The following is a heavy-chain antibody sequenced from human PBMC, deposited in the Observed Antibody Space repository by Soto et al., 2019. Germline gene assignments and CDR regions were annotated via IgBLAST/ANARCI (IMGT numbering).Heavy chain of an antibody. J-gene: IGHJ4*02. Sequence: LRLSCAASGFTFSSYAMSWDRQAPGNGLEWVSAISGSGGSTYYADSVKGRFTISRDNSKNTLYLQMNSLRAEDTAVYYCAKDGGTKGYSYGVLDYWGQGTLVTVSS. CDR2: ISGSGGST. CDR3: AKDGGTKGYSYGVLDY. CDR1: GFTFSSYA. V-gene: IGHV3-23*01. D-gene: IGHD5-18*01.